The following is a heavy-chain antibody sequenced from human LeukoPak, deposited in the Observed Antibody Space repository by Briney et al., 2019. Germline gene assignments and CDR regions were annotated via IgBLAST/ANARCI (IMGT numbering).Heavy chain of an antibody. Sequence: ASVKVSCKASGYTFTNYAINWVRQAPGQGLEWMGWINTNTGNPTYVQGFTGRFVFSLDTSVSTAYLQMNSLRAEDTAVYFCARRSGVAVAGAFDYWGQGTLVTVSS. CDR3: ARRSGVAVAGAFDY. D-gene: IGHD6-19*01. J-gene: IGHJ4*02. V-gene: IGHV7-4-1*02. CDR2: INTNTGNP. CDR1: GYTFTNYA.